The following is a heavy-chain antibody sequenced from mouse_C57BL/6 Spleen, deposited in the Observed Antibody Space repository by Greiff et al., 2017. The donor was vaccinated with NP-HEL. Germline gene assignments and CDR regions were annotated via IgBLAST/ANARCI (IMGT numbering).Heavy chain of an antibody. CDR3: ARRTDPAWFAY. J-gene: IGHJ3*01. Sequence: QVQLKQPGAELVKPGASVKLSCKASGYTFTSYWMQWVKQRPGQGLEWIGEIDPSDSYTNYNQKFKGKATLTVDTSSSTAYMQLSSLTSEDSAVYYCARRTDPAWFAYWGQGTLVTVSA. CDR2: IDPSDSYT. V-gene: IGHV1-50*01. CDR1: GYTFTSYW.